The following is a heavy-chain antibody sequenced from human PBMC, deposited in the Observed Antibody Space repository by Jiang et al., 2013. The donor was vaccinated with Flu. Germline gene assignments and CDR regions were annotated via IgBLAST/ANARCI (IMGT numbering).Heavy chain of an antibody. V-gene: IGHV3-43*01. CDR2: ITWDSTAT. CDR3: ARAGEYKLHIFHS. J-gene: IGHJ4*02. D-gene: IGHD1-1*01. Sequence: QLVESGGAVVQPGGSLRLSCAASGFNFDDYTMHWIRQTPGKGLEWVSLITWDSTATYYAESVKGRFTISRDNSKNTLYLQLSRVTAEDSAFYYCARAGEYKLHIFHSWGQGTLVTVSS. CDR1: GFNFDDYT.